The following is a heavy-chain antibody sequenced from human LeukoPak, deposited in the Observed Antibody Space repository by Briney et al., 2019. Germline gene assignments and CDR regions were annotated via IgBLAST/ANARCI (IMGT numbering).Heavy chain of an antibody. CDR2: IRSSGSTI. Sequence: PGGSLRLSCAASGFTFSDYYMSWIRQAPGKGLEWVSYIRSSGSTIYYADSVKGRFTISRDNAKNTLHLQMNSLRAEDTAVYYCARGGYYGSGRYYFDSWGQGTLVTVSS. CDR3: ARGGYYGSGRYYFDS. D-gene: IGHD3-3*01. V-gene: IGHV3-11*04. J-gene: IGHJ4*02. CDR1: GFTFSDYY.